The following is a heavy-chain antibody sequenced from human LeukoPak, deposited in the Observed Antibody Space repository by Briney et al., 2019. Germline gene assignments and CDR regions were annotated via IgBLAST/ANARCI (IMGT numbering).Heavy chain of an antibody. CDR3: ARRSVAGSLDY. J-gene: IGHJ4*02. V-gene: IGHV3-7*01. CDR2: TKEDGGEK. CDR1: GFTFSTYW. Sequence: PGGSLRLSCAASGFTFSTYWMSWVRKAPGKGLEWVANTKEDGGEKYYVDSVKGRFTISRDNAENSLYLQMNSLRAEDTAVYYCARRSVAGSLDYWGQGTLVAVSS. D-gene: IGHD6-19*01.